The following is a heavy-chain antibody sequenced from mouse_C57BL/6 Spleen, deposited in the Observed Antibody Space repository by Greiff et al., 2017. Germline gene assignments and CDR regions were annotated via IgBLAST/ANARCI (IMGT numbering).Heavy chain of an antibody. CDR1: GFTFSDYG. V-gene: IGHV5-17*01. CDR3: ARDWDVDY. Sequence: EVRLVESGGGLVKPGGSLKLSCAASGFTFSDYGMHWVRQAPEKGLELVAYISSGSSTIYYADTVKGRFTISRDNAKNTLFLQMTSLRAEDTAMSYCARDWDVDYWGQGTSLTVSS. D-gene: IGHD4-1*01. J-gene: IGHJ2*02. CDR2: ISSGSSTI.